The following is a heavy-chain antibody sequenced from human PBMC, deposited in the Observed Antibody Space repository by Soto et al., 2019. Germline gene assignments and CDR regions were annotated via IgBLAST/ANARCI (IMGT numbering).Heavy chain of an antibody. CDR1: GYTFTSYG. Sequence: ASVKVSCKASGYTFTSYGISWVRQAPGQGLEWMGWISAYNGNTNYAQKLQGRVTMTTDTSTSTAYMELRSLRSDDTAVYYCARRVAGCTPTSCYFYYGMDVWGQGTTVTVSS. J-gene: IGHJ6*02. CDR2: ISAYNGNT. D-gene: IGHD2-2*01. CDR3: ARRVAGCTPTSCYFYYGMDV. V-gene: IGHV1-18*04.